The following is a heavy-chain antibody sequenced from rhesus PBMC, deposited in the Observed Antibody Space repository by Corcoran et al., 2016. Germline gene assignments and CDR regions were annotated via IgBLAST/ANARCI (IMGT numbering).Heavy chain of an antibody. Sequence: QVQLQESGPGLVKPSETLSLTCAVSGGSISSSYYYWSWIRQAPGKGREGIGHISSVGRPPHHPTLQCRPTISRDTSKIQFSLRLISVTAADTAVYYCARRVYCTSTYCSPKAIDFWGQGVLVTVSS. CDR3: ARRVYCTSTYCSPKAIDF. CDR2: ISSVGRP. CDR1: GGSISSSYYY. V-gene: IGHV4-122*01. J-gene: IGHJ4*01. D-gene: IGHD2-15*01.